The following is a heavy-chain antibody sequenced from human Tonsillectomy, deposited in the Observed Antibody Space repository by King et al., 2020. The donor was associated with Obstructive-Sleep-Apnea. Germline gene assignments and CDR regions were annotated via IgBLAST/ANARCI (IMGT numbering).Heavy chain of an antibody. CDR2: ISYDGSNK. Sequence: VQLVESGGGVVQPGRSLRLSCAASGFTFSSYAMHWVRQAPGKGLEWVAGISYDGSNKYYADSVKGRFTISRDNSKNTLYLQMNSLRAEDTAVYYCARGRYDYGEYYYYGMDVWGQGTTVTVSS. D-gene: IGHD4-17*01. V-gene: IGHV3-30*04. CDR1: GFTFSSYA. J-gene: IGHJ6*02. CDR3: ARGRYDYGEYYYYGMDV.